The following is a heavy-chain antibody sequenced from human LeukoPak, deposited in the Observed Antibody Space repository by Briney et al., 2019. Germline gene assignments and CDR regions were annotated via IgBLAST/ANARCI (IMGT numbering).Heavy chain of an antibody. D-gene: IGHD3/OR15-3a*01. CDR1: GFTFSSYA. J-gene: IGHJ4*02. CDR3: APDIFWTDY. CDR2: ISGSGGST. Sequence: PGGSLRLSCAASGFTFSSYATSWVRQAPGKGLEWVSAISGSGGSTYCADSVKGRFTISRDNSKNTLYLQMNSLRAEDTAVYYCAPDIFWTDYWGQGTLVTVSS. V-gene: IGHV3-23*01.